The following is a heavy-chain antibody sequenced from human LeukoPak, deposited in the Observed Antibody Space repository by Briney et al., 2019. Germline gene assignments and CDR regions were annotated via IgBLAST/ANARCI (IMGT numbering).Heavy chain of an antibody. D-gene: IGHD6-19*01. CDR2: IYYSGST. J-gene: IGHJ3*02. CDR1: GGSISGYF. CDR3: ARLPYSSGWFDAFDI. V-gene: IGHV4-59*08. Sequence: SETLSLTCTVSGGSISGYFWTWIRQPPGKGLEWIAYIYYSGSTKYNPSLKSRVTISADTSKNQFSLKLRSVTAADTAIYYCARLPYSSGWFDAFDIWGQGTMVTVSS.